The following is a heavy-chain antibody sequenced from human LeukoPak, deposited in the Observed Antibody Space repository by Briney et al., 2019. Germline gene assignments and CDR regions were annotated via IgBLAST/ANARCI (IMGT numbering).Heavy chain of an antibody. Sequence: GGSLRLSCAASGLTFRNYAMSWVRQAPGKGLEWVSVICANDGNTYYADAVKGRFTISRDNSKNTVYLQMKSLRAEDTAVYYCARGVIAAAGFDYWGQGTLVTVSS. J-gene: IGHJ4*02. V-gene: IGHV3-23*01. D-gene: IGHD6-13*01. CDR2: ICANDGNT. CDR3: ARGVIAAAGFDY. CDR1: GLTFRNYA.